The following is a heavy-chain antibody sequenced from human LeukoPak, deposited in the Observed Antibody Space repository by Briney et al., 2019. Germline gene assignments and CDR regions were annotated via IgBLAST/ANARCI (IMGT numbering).Heavy chain of an antibody. Sequence: SVKVSCKASGFTFTSSAMQWVRQARGQRLEWIGWIVVGSGNTNYAQKFQERVTITRDTSTSTAYMELSSLKSEDTAVYYCAAGHSVWGSYRPDYWGQGTLVTVSS. CDR2: IVVGSGNT. J-gene: IGHJ4*02. V-gene: IGHV1-58*02. CDR3: AAGHSVWGSYRPDY. D-gene: IGHD3-16*02. CDR1: GFTFTSSA.